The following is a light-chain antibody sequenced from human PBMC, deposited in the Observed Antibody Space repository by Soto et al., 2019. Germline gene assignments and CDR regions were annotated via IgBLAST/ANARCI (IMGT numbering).Light chain of an antibody. Sequence: DIQMAQSPSTLSASVGDTVTVTCRASQNIHSWLAWYQQKPGKAPKLLIYKASSLESGVPSRFSGSASGTEFTLTISSLQPDDPATYYCQQYDTYPWTFGQGTKVEIK. CDR2: KAS. CDR1: QNIHSW. V-gene: IGKV1-5*03. J-gene: IGKJ1*01. CDR3: QQYDTYPWT.